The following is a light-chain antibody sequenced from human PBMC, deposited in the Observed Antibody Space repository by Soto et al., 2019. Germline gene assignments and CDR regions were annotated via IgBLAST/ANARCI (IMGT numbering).Light chain of an antibody. J-gene: IGLJ2*01. CDR2: DVT. Sequence: QPASVSGSPGQSITISCTGTSSDVGGYNYVSWYQQHPGKAPKLMVYDVTKRPSGVSYRFSGSKSGNTASLTISGLQAEDEADYYCSSYTNRRTIIFGGGTKLTVL. CDR3: SSYTNRRTII. V-gene: IGLV2-14*01. CDR1: SSDVGGYNY.